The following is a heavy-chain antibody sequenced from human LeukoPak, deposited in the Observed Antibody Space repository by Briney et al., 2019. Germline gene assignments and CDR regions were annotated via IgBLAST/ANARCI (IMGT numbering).Heavy chain of an antibody. CDR3: AKDRPNYFGTNGHYYRRDGDF. J-gene: IGHJ4*02. CDR2: ITSTGEST. D-gene: IGHD3-22*01. Sequence: GGSLRLSCAASEFTFSIYAMSWVRQAPGRGLEWVASITSTGESTWYAGSVKGRFTISRDNSKYTVYLQMNSLRAEDTAIYYCAKDRPNYFGTNGHYYRRDGDFWGQGTLVTVSS. CDR1: EFTFSIYA. V-gene: IGHV3-23*01.